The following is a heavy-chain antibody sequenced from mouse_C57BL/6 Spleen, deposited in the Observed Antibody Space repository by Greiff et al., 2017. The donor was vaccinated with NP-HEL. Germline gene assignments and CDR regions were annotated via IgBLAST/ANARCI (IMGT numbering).Heavy chain of an antibody. Sequence: EVQVVESGGDLVKPGGSLKLSCAASGFTFSSSGMSWVRQTPDKRLEWVATISSGGSYTYYPDSVKGRFTISRDNAKNTLYLQMSSLKSEDTGVYYCARHEADYWGQGTTLTVSS. J-gene: IGHJ2*01. CDR1: GFTFSSSG. CDR2: ISSGGSYT. CDR3: ARHEADY. V-gene: IGHV5-6*01.